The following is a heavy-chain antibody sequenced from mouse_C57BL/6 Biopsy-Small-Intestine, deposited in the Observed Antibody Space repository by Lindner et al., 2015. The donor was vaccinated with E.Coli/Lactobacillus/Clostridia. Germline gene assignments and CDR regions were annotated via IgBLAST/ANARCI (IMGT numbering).Heavy chain of an antibody. CDR2: IWGXGGT. CDR1: GFSLTNYG. D-gene: IGHD1-1*01. Sequence: VQLQESGPGLVAPSQSLSITCTVSGFSLTNYGVSWVRQPPGEGLEWLGVIWGXGGTHYHSALISRLSISKDNSKSQVFLKLNSLQTDDTATYYCAREVLPMDYWGQGTSVTVSS. V-gene: IGHV2-3*01. J-gene: IGHJ4*01. CDR3: AREVLPMDY.